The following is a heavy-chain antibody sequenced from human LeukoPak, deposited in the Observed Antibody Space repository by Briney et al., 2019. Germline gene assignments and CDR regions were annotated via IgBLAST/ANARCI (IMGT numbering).Heavy chain of an antibody. CDR3: AWGSVLLWFGETYRPIDY. J-gene: IGHJ4*02. D-gene: IGHD3-10*01. V-gene: IGHV1-8*01. Sequence: ASVKLSRKASGYTLTSYDINWVRQATGPGLGWMGWMNPNSGNTGYAQKFQGRVTMTRNTSISTAYMELSSLRSEDTAVYDCAWGSVLLWFGETYRPIDYWGQGTLVTVSS. CDR1: GYTLTSYD. CDR2: MNPNSGNT.